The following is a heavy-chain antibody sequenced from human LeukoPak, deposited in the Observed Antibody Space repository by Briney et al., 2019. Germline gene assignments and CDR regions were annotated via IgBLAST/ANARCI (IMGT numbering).Heavy chain of an antibody. Sequence: AASVKVSCKASGYTFTSYVLGWVRQAPGQGLEWMGRIIPILGKANYAQKFQGRVTITADKSTSTAYMELSSLRSEDTAVYYCARETVAAAGTRDWFDPWGQGTLVTVSS. CDR1: GYTFTSYV. J-gene: IGHJ5*02. CDR2: IIPILGKA. D-gene: IGHD6-13*01. V-gene: IGHV1-69*04. CDR3: ARETVAAAGTRDWFDP.